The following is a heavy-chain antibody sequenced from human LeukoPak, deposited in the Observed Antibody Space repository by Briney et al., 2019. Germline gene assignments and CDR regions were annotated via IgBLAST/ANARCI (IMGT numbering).Heavy chain of an antibody. CDR2: IYPGDSDT. V-gene: IGHV5-51*01. CDR3: ARLPQPIFGVVLIDY. Sequence: KPGESLKISCKGSGYSLTNYWIGWVRQMPGKGLEWMGIIYPGDSDTRYSPSFQGQVTISADKSIGTAYLQWSSLKASDTAMYYCARLPQPIFGVVLIDYWGQGTLVTVSS. CDR1: GYSLTNYW. D-gene: IGHD3-3*01. J-gene: IGHJ4*02.